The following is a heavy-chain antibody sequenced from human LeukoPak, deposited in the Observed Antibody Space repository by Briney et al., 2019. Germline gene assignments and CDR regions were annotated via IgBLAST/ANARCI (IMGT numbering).Heavy chain of an antibody. D-gene: IGHD3-9*01. CDR2: INAGNGKT. CDR3: ARGYYDLLTGHVVTYYFDY. CDR1: GYTFTNYA. V-gene: IGHV1-3*01. J-gene: IGHJ4*02. Sequence: ASVKVSCTASGYTFTNYAVHWVRQAPGQRLEWMGWINAGNGKTNYSQKFQVRVTLTRDTSASTVYMELSSLRSEDTAVYYCARGYYDLLTGHVVTYYFDYWGQGTLVTVSS.